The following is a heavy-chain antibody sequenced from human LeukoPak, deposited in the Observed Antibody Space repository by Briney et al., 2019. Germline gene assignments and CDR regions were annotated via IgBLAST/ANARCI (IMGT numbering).Heavy chain of an antibody. J-gene: IGHJ3*02. D-gene: IGHD2-2*01. CDR1: GGSFSGYY. V-gene: IGHV4-34*01. Sequence: SETLSLTCAVYGGSFSGYYWSWIRQPPGKGLEWIGEINHSGSTNYNPSLKSRVTISVDTSKNQFSLKLSSVTAADTAVYYCARAALGYCSSTSCLDAFDIWGQGTMVTVSS. CDR2: INHSGST. CDR3: ARAALGYCSSTSCLDAFDI.